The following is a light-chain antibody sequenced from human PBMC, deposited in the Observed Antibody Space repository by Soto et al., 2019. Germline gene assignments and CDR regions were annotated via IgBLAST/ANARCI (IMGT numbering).Light chain of an antibody. CDR2: IAS. J-gene: IGKJ2*01. Sequence: DIQMTQSPSSLSASVGDRVTITCQASQDISKSVNWYQQKPGKAPTLLIYIASNLERGVPSRFCGSGLGTHFSLTISSLQPEDFATYFCQQYDSVPYTFGQGTTVDTK. CDR3: QQYDSVPYT. CDR1: QDISKS. V-gene: IGKV1-33*01.